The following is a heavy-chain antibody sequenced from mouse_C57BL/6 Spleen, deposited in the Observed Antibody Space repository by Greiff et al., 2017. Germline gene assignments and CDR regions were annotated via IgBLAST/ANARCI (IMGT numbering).Heavy chain of an antibody. V-gene: IGHV1-82*01. D-gene: IGHD1-1*01. CDR3: ARSRDYGNSLAY. CDR2: IYPGDGDT. J-gene: IGHJ3*01. CDR1: GYAFSSSW. Sequence: VQLQQSGPELVKPGASVKISCKASGYAFSSSWMHWVKQRPGKGLEWIGRIYPGDGDTNYNGKFKGKATLTADKSSSTAYMQLSSLTSEDSAVYFWARSRDYGNSLAYWGQGTLVTVSA.